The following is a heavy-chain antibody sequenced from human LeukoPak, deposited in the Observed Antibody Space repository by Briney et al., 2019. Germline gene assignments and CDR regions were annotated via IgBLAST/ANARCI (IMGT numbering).Heavy chain of an antibody. J-gene: IGHJ4*02. Sequence: PGGSLRLSCAASGFTFSSYAMHWVRQAPGKGLEWVAVISYDGSNKYYADSVKGRFTISRDNSKNTLYLQMNSLRAEDTAVYYCARETGSAVGSTDFDYWGQGTLVTVS. D-gene: IGHD4-17*01. V-gene: IGHV3-30-3*01. CDR1: GFTFSSYA. CDR3: ARETGSAVGSTDFDY. CDR2: ISYDGSNK.